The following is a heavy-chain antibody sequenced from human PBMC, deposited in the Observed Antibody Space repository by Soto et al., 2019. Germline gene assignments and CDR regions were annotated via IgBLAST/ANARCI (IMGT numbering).Heavy chain of an antibody. CDR3: ARDRRSLYHDGSGLDY. J-gene: IGHJ4*02. CDR1: GGSISSGGYS. CDR2: IYHGGST. Sequence: QLQLQESGSGLVRPSQTLSLSCAVSGGSISSGGYSWNWIRQSPGKGLEWIGYIYHGGSTYSNPSLESRVTLSVATSKNQFSLRLNSVIAADTAVYYCARDRRSLYHDGSGLDYWGQGILVTVSS. D-gene: IGHD3-22*01. V-gene: IGHV4-30-2*06.